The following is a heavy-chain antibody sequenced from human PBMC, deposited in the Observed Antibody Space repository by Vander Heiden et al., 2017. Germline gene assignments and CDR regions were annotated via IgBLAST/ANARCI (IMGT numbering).Heavy chain of an antibody. V-gene: IGHV3-21*01. J-gene: IGHJ6*02. CDR2: ISSSSSYI. Sequence: EVQLVESGGGLVKPGGSLRLSCAASGFTFRSLSMNWVRQAPGKGLEWVSSISSSSSYIYYADSVKGRFTISRDNAKNSLYLQMNSLRAEDTAVYYCARDCCSSTSGYGMDVWGQGTTVTVSS. D-gene: IGHD2-2*01. CDR3: ARDCCSSTSGYGMDV. CDR1: GFTFRSLS.